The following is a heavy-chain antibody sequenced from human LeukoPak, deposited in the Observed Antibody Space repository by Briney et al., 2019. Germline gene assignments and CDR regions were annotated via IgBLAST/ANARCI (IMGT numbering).Heavy chain of an antibody. Sequence: SETLSLTCAVYGGSFSGYYWSWIRQPPGKGLEWIGYIYYSGSTNYNPSLKSRVTISVDTSKNQFSLKLSSVTAADTAVYYCASAPSDYYDSSGYYYVSEYFQHWGQGTLVTVSS. J-gene: IGHJ1*01. CDR1: GGSFSGYY. CDR3: ASAPSDYYDSSGYYYVSEYFQH. V-gene: IGHV4-59*08. D-gene: IGHD3-22*01. CDR2: IYYSGST.